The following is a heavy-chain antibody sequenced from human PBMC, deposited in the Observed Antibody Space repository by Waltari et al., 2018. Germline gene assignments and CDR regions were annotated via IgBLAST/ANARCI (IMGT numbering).Heavy chain of an antibody. CDR3: AKDDWDY. V-gene: IGHV3-48*04. Sequence: EVQLVESGGGLVQPGGSLRLSCAASAFTFSSSSMNWVRQAPGKGLEWVSYISSGSSSTYYADSVKGRFTISRDDAKKSLYLQMDSLRGEDTAVYYCAKDDWDYWGQGTLVTVSS. D-gene: IGHD2-21*01. CDR2: ISSGSSST. J-gene: IGHJ4*02. CDR1: AFTFSSSS.